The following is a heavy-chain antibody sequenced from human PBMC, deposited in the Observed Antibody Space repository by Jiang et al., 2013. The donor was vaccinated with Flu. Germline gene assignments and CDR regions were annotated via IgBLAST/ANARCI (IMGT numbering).Heavy chain of an antibody. J-gene: IGHJ6*04. CDR2: INPNSGGT. CDR3: ARDRNMSGGSDFHGMDV. D-gene: IGHD3-10*01. CDR1: GYTFTGYY. V-gene: IGHV1-2*04. Sequence: SGAEVKKPGASVKVSCKASGYTFTGYYMHWVRQAPGQGLEWMGWINPNSGGTNYAQKFQGWVTMTRDTSISTAYMELSRLRSDDTAVYYCARDRNMSGGSDFHGMDVWGKGTTVTVSS.